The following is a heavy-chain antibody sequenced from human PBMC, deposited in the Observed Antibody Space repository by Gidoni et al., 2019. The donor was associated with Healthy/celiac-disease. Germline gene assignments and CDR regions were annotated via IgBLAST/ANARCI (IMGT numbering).Heavy chain of an antibody. CDR2: IYPGDSDT. J-gene: IGHJ3*02. D-gene: IGHD4-17*01. CDR1: GYSFTSYW. Sequence: EVQLVQSGAAVKQPGESLKISCQGPGYSFTSYWFGCVRQRPGKGLEWMGIIYPGDSDTRYSPSFQGQVTISADKSISTAYLQWSSLKASDTAMYYCATRLRHAFDIWGQGTMVTVSS. V-gene: IGHV5-51*03. CDR3: ATRLRHAFDI.